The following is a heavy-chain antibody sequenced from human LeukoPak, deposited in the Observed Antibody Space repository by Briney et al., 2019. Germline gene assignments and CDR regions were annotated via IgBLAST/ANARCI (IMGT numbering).Heavy chain of an antibody. CDR2: ISAYNGNT. V-gene: IGHV1-18*01. CDR3: ASSNDHIVATTEWSYYYGMDV. J-gene: IGHJ6*02. D-gene: IGHD5-12*01. CDR1: GYTFTSYG. Sequence: GASVKVSCKASGYTFTSYGISWVRQAPGQGLEWMGWISAYNGNTNYAQKFQGRVTITADKSTSTAYMELSSLRSEDTAVYYCASSNDHIVATTEWSYYYGMDVWGQGTTVTVSS.